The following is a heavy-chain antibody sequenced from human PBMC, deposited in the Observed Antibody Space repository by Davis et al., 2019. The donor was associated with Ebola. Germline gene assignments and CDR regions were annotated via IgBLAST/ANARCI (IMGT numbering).Heavy chain of an antibody. Sequence: SVKVSCKASGGTFSSYAISWVRQAPGQGLEWMGGIIPIFGTANYAQKFQGRVTITADKSTSTAYMELSSLRSEDTAVYYCARARDVEMASEFDYWGQGTLVTVSS. CDR1: GGTFSSYA. D-gene: IGHD5-24*01. J-gene: IGHJ4*02. CDR2: IIPIFGTA. V-gene: IGHV1-69*06. CDR3: ARARDVEMASEFDY.